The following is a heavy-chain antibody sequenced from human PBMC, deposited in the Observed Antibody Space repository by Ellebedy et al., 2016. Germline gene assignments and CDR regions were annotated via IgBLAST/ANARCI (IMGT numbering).Heavy chain of an antibody. CDR1: GFTVSSNY. J-gene: IGHJ4*02. CDR2: IYSGGST. CDR3: ARDVRSAAGTSY. D-gene: IGHD6-13*01. Sequence: GGSLRLXXAASGFTVSSNYMSWVRQAPGKGLEWVSVIYSGGSTYYADSVKGRFTISRHNSKNTLYLQMNSLRAEDTAVYYCARDVRSAAGTSYWGQGTLVTVSS. V-gene: IGHV3-53*04.